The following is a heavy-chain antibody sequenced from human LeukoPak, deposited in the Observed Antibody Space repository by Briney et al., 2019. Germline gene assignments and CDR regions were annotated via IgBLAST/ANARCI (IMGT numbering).Heavy chain of an antibody. J-gene: IGHJ4*02. CDR3: TRDQFASGTYYNVGFDY. V-gene: IGHV3-49*04. CDR2: IGSKPYGGTR. D-gene: IGHD3-10*01. Sequence: GGSLRLSCTTSGFTFVDYAMSWVRQAPGKGLEWVAFIGSKPYGGTREYAASVRGRFSISRDDSKSIAYLQMSSLKIEDTAVYYCTRDQFASGTYYNVGFDYWGQGTQVTVSS. CDR1: GFTFVDYA.